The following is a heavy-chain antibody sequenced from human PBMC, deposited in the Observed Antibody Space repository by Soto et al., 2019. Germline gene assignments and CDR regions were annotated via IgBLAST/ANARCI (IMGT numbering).Heavy chain of an antibody. Sequence: GGSLRLSCAASGFTFSSYGMHWVRQAPGKGLEWVAVISYDGSNKYYADSVKGRFTISRDNSKNTLYLQMNSLRAEDTAVYYCAKDHEPYLGYCSSTSCYGGIAFDIWGQGTMVTVSS. CDR1: GFTFSSYG. D-gene: IGHD2-2*01. CDR3: AKDHEPYLGYCSSTSCYGGIAFDI. CDR2: ISYDGSNK. J-gene: IGHJ3*02. V-gene: IGHV3-30*18.